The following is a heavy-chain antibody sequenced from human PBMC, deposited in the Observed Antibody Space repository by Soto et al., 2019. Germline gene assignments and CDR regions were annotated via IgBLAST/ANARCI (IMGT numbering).Heavy chain of an antibody. V-gene: IGHV3-33*01. CDR3: ARSPVVAATHFDY. Sequence: GGSLRLSCAASGFTFSSYGMHWVRQAPGKGLEWVAVIWYDGSNKYYADSVKGRFTISRDNSKNTLYLQMNSLRAEDTAVYYCARSPVVAATHFDYWGQGTLVTVSS. D-gene: IGHD2-15*01. CDR2: IWYDGSNK. CDR1: GFTFSSYG. J-gene: IGHJ4*02.